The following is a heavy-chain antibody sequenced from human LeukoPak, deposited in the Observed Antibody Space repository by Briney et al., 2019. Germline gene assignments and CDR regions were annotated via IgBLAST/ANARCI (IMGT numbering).Heavy chain of an antibody. V-gene: IGHV3-48*03. Sequence: PGGSLRLSCAASGSTFSSYEMNWVRQAPGKGLEWVSYISSSGSTIYYADSVKGRFTISRDNAKNSLYLQMNSLRAEDTAVYYCARPAAYYYDSSGYYPDAFDIWGQGTMVTVSS. CDR1: GSTFSSYE. J-gene: IGHJ3*02. CDR3: ARPAAYYYDSSGYYPDAFDI. CDR2: ISSSGSTI. D-gene: IGHD3-22*01.